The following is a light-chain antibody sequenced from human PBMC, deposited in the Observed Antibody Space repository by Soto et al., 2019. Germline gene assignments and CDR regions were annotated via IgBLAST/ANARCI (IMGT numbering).Light chain of an antibody. J-gene: IGLJ1*01. V-gene: IGLV2-14*01. CDR2: EVT. CDR3: SSYSSKTPPYV. CDR1: SSDIGGYNY. Sequence: QSVLAQPASVSASPRQSITISCTRGSSDIGGYNYVSWYQQHPGRAPRLLILEVTNRPSGVPDRFSGSKSGNTASLSIRGLHAEVEGDYFCSSYSSKTPPYVFGRGT.